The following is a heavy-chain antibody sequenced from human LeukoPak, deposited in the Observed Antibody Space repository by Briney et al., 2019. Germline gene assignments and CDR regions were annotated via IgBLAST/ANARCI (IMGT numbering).Heavy chain of an antibody. V-gene: IGHV1-46*01. CDR1: GCTFTSCY. CDR2: INPSGGST. Sequence: ASVKVSCKASGCTFTSCYIHWVRQAPGQGLEWMGMINPSGGSTSYAQKFQGRVTMTRDTSTSTVYMELSSLRSEDTAVYNCARGGYSSGYDWFDPWGQGTLVTVSS. J-gene: IGHJ5*02. CDR3: ARGGYSSGYDWFDP. D-gene: IGHD5-18*01.